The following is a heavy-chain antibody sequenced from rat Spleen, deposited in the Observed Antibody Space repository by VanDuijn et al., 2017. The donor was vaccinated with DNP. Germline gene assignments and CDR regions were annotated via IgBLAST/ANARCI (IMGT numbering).Heavy chain of an antibody. Sequence: EVQLVESGGGLVQPGRSLKLSCAASGFTFSDYFMAWVRQAPTKGLEWVATISYDGTRTYYRDSVKGRFTISRDNAKITLYLQMNSLRSEDTATYYCARWPGYNPPYAMDAWGQGTSVTVSS. CDR1: GFTFSDYF. CDR3: ARWPGYNPPYAMDA. CDR2: ISYDGTRT. D-gene: IGHD1-4*01. V-gene: IGHV5-7*01. J-gene: IGHJ4*01.